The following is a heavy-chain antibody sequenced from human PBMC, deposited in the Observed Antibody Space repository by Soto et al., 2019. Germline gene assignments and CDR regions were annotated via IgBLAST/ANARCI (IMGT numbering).Heavy chain of an antibody. V-gene: IGHV3-48*03. J-gene: IGHJ3*01. Sequence: DVKLVESGGGLIQPGGSMRLSCAASGFTFSSSEMYWVRQAPGKGLEWVSYIHPSGQPIFDADSVQGRFTISRDNAKNSLYLQMSSLRAEDSAVYYCARRASRWGQGTMVTVSS. CDR3: ARRASR. CDR2: IHPSGQPI. CDR1: GFTFSSSE.